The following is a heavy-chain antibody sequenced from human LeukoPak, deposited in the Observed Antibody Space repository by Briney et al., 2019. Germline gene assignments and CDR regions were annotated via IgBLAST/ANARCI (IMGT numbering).Heavy chain of an antibody. Sequence: ASVRVSCKASGGTFSSYAISWVRQAPGEGLEWMGWMNPNRGNTDYAQKFQGRVTMTSNISISTAYMELSSLRSEDTAVYYCARGLSIAAAPGVDPWGQGTLVTVSS. V-gene: IGHV1-8*02. CDR2: MNPNRGNT. CDR1: GGTFSSYA. D-gene: IGHD6-13*01. J-gene: IGHJ5*02. CDR3: ARGLSIAAAPGVDP.